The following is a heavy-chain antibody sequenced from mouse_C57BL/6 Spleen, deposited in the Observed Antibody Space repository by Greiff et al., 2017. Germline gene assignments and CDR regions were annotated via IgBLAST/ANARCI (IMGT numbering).Heavy chain of an antibody. CDR2: ISSGSSTI. CDR1: GFTFSDYG. V-gene: IGHV5-17*01. Sequence: EVKLMESGGGLVKPGGSLKISCAASGFTFSDYGMHWVRQAPEKGLEWVAYISSGSSTIYYADTVKGRFTSSRDNVKNTVVLHMTRLRSEDMAMYYCARGVYCNYEGFAYWGQGTLVTVSA. CDR3: ARGVYCNYEGFAY. J-gene: IGHJ3*01. D-gene: IGHD2-10*02.